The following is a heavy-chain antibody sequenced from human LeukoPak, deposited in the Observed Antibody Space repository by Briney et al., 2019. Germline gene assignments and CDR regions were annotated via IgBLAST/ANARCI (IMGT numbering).Heavy chain of an antibody. Sequence: ASVKVSCKASGYTFTNYDIHWVRQAPGQGLEWMGIINPSGGSTGYAQKFQGRFTMTRDTSTTTVYMELSSLRSEDTAVYYCARHREEGYNSYCFDSWGQGTLVIVSS. CDR3: ARHREEGYNSYCFDS. J-gene: IGHJ4*02. CDR1: GYTFTNYD. D-gene: IGHD5-24*01. V-gene: IGHV1-46*01. CDR2: INPSGGST.